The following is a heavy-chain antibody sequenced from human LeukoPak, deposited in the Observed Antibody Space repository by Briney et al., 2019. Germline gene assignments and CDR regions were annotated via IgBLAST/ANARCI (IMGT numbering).Heavy chain of an antibody. V-gene: IGHV4-4*07. J-gene: IGHJ3*02. CDR1: GGSISSYY. CDR3: PRGGYGDYGRNAYDI. CDR2: IYTSGGT. D-gene: IGHD4-17*01. Sequence: PSETLSLTCTVSGGSISSYYWNWIRQPAGKGLEWIGRIYTSGGTNYNPSLKSRVTMSVDTSKSQFSLKLTSMTAADTAIYFCPRGGYGDYGRNAYDIWGQGTMVTVSS.